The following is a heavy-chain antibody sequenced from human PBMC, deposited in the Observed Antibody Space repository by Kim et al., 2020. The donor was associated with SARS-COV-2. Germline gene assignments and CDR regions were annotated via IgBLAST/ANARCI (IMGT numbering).Heavy chain of an antibody. Sequence: ASVKVSCKASGYTFTSYYMHWVRQAPGQGLEWMGIINPSGGSTSYAQKFQGRVTMTRDTSTSTVYMELSSLRSEDTAVYYCARVRLEYGSGSRYYYGMDVWGQGTTVTVSS. J-gene: IGHJ6*02. CDR3: ARVRLEYGSGSRYYYGMDV. V-gene: IGHV1-46*01. CDR2: INPSGGST. D-gene: IGHD3-10*01. CDR1: GYTFTSYY.